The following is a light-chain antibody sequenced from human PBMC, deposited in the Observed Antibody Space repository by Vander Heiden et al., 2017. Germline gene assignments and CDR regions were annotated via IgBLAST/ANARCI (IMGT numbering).Light chain of an antibody. Sequence: QSALTQPRSVSGSPGQSVTISCTGTSSDVGGYNYVSWYQQHPGKALKLMIYDVSKRPAGVPGRFSGSKSGNTASLTISGLQAEDEADYYCCSYAGSYPFVFGTGTKVTVL. CDR1: SSDVGGYNY. CDR2: DVS. CDR3: CSYAGSYPFV. V-gene: IGLV2-11*01. J-gene: IGLJ1*01.